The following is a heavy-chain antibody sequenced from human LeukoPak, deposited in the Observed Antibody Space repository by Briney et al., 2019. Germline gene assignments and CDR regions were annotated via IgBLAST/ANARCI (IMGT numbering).Heavy chain of an antibody. CDR1: GFTFSDYY. J-gene: IGHJ5*02. CDR3: ARDLSVRAAGDTSLA. D-gene: IGHD6-13*01. CDR2: ISSSGSTI. V-gene: IGHV3-11*01. Sequence: GGSLRLSCAASGFTFSDYYMSWIRQAPGKGLEWVSYISSSGSTIYYADSVKGRFTISRDNAKNSLYLQMSRLRAEDTAVYYCARDLSVRAAGDTSLAWGQGTLVTVSS.